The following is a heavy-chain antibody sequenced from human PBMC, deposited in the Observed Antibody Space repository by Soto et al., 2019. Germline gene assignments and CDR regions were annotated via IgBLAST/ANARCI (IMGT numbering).Heavy chain of an antibody. CDR2: ISYDGSNK. D-gene: IGHD5-12*01. V-gene: IGHV3-30*18. CDR3: AKDMGVVEMATILQY. J-gene: IGHJ4*02. Sequence: QVQLVESGGGVVQPGRSLRLSCAASGFTFSSYGMHWVRQAPGKGLEWVAVISYDGSNKYYEDSVKGRFTISRDNSKNTLYLQMNSLRAEDTAVYYCAKDMGVVEMATILQYWGQGTLVTVSS. CDR1: GFTFSSYG.